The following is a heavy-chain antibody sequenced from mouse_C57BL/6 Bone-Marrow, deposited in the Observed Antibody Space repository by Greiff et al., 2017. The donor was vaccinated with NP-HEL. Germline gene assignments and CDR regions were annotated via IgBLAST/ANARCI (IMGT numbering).Heavy chain of an antibody. CDR1: GFTFSSYA. D-gene: IGHD2-1*01. Sequence: DVHLVESGEGLVKPGGSLKLSCAASGFTFSSYAMSWVRQTPEKRLEWVAYISSGGDYIYYADPVKGRFTISRDNARNTLYLQMSSLKSEDTAMYYCTRKSFYYGNYVDAYWGQGTLVTVSA. CDR2: ISSGGDYI. J-gene: IGHJ3*01. V-gene: IGHV5-9-1*02. CDR3: TRKSFYYGNYVDAY.